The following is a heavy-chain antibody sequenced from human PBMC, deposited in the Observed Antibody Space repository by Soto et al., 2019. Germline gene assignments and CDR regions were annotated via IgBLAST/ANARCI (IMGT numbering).Heavy chain of an antibody. D-gene: IGHD2-15*01. J-gene: IGHJ4*02. CDR1: GCSINGGDYY. CDR3: ARVPSRFCSGGNCYLVY. Sequence: ASETLSLTCSVSGCSINGGDYYWSWIRQPPGKGLEWIGYIYYSGSTYSNPSLQSRVTVSVDTSKNQFSLKLSSVTAADTAVYYCARVPSRFCSGGNCYLVYWGQGALVTVS. CDR2: IYYSGST. V-gene: IGHV4-30-4*01.